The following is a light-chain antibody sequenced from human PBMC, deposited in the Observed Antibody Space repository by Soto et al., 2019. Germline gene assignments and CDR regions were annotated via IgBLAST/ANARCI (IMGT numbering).Light chain of an antibody. J-gene: IGLJ1*01. Sequence: QSVLTQPASVSGSPGQSITISCTGTSSDVGGYNYVSWYQQHPGKAPKLMIYAASNRPSGVSHRFSGSKSGNTASLTISGLQAEDEADYYCSSYTSSSTPFVFGTGTKLTVL. CDR2: AAS. CDR3: SSYTSSSTPFV. V-gene: IGLV2-14*01. CDR1: SSDVGGYNY.